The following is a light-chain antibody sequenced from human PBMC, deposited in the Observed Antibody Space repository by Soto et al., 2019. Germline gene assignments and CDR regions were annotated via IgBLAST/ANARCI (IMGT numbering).Light chain of an antibody. CDR1: SSNIGGGYA. V-gene: IGLV1-40*01. CDR2: GNS. J-gene: IGLJ3*02. Sequence: QSVLTQPPSVSGAPGQWVTISCTGSSSNIGGGYAVHWYQQLPGTAPKLLIYGNSNRPSGVPDRFSGSKSGTSASLSIAGLLAEDEAYYYCPSYESSLSAVVFGGGTKVTVL. CDR3: PSYESSLSAVV.